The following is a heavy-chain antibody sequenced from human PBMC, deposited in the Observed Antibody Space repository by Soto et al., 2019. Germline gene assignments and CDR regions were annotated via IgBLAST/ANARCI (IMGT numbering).Heavy chain of an antibody. CDR2: IYYTGTH. Sequence: TSETLSLTCSVSGGSVSNYYWSWGRQPPGKRLECIGYIYYTGTHDYNPSLRGRATISVDTSKDQFSLKLTSVTAADTAVYYWARDRDRHSSGLPSFDPWGQGILVTVSS. CDR3: ARDRDRHSSGLPSFDP. D-gene: IGHD3-22*01. J-gene: IGHJ5*02. V-gene: IGHV4-59*02. CDR1: GGSVSNYY.